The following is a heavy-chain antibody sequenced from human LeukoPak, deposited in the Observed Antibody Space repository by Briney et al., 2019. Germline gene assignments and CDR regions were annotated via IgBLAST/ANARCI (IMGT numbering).Heavy chain of an antibody. V-gene: IGHV3-30-3*01. CDR3: VRSSAAAKYYFDC. J-gene: IGHJ4*02. CDR1: GFIFSRHT. CDR2: ISYDGSNE. Sequence: AGGSLRLSCAASGFIFSRHTMHWVRQAPGKGLQWVALISYDGSNEYLADSVKGRFTISRDNSRNTLSLQVNSLRLEDTAVYYCVRSSAAAKYYFDCWGQGTLVTVSS. D-gene: IGHD6-13*01.